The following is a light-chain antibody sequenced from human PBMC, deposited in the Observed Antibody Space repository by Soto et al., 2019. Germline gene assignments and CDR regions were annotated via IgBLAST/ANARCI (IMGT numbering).Light chain of an antibody. CDR3: QQYADWPKT. J-gene: IGKJ1*01. CDR1: QNLGTLY. CDR2: GAS. V-gene: IGKV3-15*01. Sequence: ETVLTQSPGTLSLTPGERGTLSCSASQNLGTLYLAWFQQKSGQAPRLLIYGASTRAAGVPARFSGSGSGTEFTLTISSLQSEDFAVYFCQQYADWPKTFGQGTKVDIK.